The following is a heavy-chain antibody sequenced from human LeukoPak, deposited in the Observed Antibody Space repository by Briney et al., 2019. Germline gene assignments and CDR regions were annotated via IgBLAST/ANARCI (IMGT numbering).Heavy chain of an antibody. V-gene: IGHV3-33*01. CDR1: GFTFSSYG. D-gene: IGHD5-18*01. CDR2: IWYDGSNK. J-gene: IGHJ4*02. CDR3: AREFSYGTYDY. Sequence: GRSLRLSCAASGFTFSSYGMHWVRQAPGKGLEWVAVIWYDGSNKYYADSVKDRFTISRDNSKNTLYLQMNSLRAEDTAVYYCAREFSYGTYDYWGQGTLVTVSS.